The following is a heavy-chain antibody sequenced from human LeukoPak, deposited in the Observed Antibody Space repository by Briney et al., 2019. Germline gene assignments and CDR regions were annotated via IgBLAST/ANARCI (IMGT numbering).Heavy chain of an antibody. Sequence: GASVKVSCKASGGTFNNYAISWVRQAPGQGPEWMGGIMPLFGTPNYAQKFQGRVTIITDDSTNTAYMELSSLRSEDTAVYYCARETSLYDIVVVPAAPFDIWGQGTMVTVSS. J-gene: IGHJ3*02. CDR3: ARETSLYDIVVVPAAPFDI. CDR1: GGTFNNYA. CDR2: IMPLFGTP. V-gene: IGHV1-69*05. D-gene: IGHD2-2*01.